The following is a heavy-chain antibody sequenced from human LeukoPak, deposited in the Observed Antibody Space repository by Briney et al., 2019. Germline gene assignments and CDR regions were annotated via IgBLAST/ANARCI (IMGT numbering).Heavy chain of an antibody. D-gene: IGHD1-1*01. Sequence: SETLSLTCTVSGGSISNYYWNWIRQPPGKGLEWIGSIYHSGSTHYNSSLKSRVTISVDTSKNQLSLKLSSVTAADTAVYYCARGVGLTQGGTFDYWGQGTLVTVSS. CDR1: GGSISNYY. CDR2: IYHSGST. CDR3: ARGVGLTQGGTFDY. V-gene: IGHV4-4*09. J-gene: IGHJ4*02.